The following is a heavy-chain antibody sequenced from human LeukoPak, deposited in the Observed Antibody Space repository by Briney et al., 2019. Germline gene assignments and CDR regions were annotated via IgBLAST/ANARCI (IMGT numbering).Heavy chain of an antibody. V-gene: IGHV3-30*18. CDR3: AKGDYDSSGASGY. CDR2: ISYDGSNK. D-gene: IGHD3-22*01. CDR1: GFTFSSYG. Sequence: GGSLRLSCAASGFTFSSYGMHWVRQAPGKGLEWVSVISYDGSNKYYADSVKGRFTISRDNSKNPLYLQMNSLRAEDTAVYYCAKGDYDSSGASGYWGQGTLVTVSS. J-gene: IGHJ4*02.